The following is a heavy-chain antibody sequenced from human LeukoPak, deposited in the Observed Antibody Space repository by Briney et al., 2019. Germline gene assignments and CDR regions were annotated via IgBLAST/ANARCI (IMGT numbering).Heavy chain of an antibody. Sequence: SETLSLTCAVYGGSFSGYYWSWIRQPPGKGLEWIGEINHSGSTNYNPSLKSRVTISVDTSKNQFSLKLSSVTAADTAAYYCARSGRYYYDSSGYYYDYWGQGTLVTVSS. CDR3: ARSGRYYYDSSGYYYDY. V-gene: IGHV4-34*01. J-gene: IGHJ4*02. CDR1: GGSFSGYY. D-gene: IGHD3-22*01. CDR2: INHSGST.